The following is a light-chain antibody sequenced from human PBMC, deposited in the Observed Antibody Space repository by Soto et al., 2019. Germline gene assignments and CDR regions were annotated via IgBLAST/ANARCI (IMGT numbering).Light chain of an antibody. CDR1: QSLLHITGETF. J-gene: IGKJ5*01. CDR3: MQSTQLPPT. CDR2: EVS. Sequence: DVVMTQTPLSLSVAPGRPASICCKSSQSLLHITGETFLFWYLQKPGQSPQLLVYEVSTRVSGVPDRFSGSGSGTDFTLEISRVETDDVGIYYCMQSTQLPPTFGQGTRLEI. V-gene: IGKV2D-29*02.